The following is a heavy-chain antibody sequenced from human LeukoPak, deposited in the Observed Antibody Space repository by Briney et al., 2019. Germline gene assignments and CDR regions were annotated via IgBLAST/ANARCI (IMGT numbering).Heavy chain of an antibody. Sequence: SETLSLTCTVSGGSIRSSGYYWGWIRQPPGKGLEWIGSIYYSGSTYYNPSLKSRSTISVDTSKNQFSLKLSSVTAADTAVYYCARSPATTVTNFDYWGQGTLVTVSS. CDR1: GGSIRSSGYY. J-gene: IGHJ4*02. CDR2: IYYSGST. CDR3: ARSPATTVTNFDY. V-gene: IGHV4-39*01. D-gene: IGHD4-17*01.